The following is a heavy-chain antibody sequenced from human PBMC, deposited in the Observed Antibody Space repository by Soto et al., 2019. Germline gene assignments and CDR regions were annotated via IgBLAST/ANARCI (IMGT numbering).Heavy chain of an antibody. CDR3: ATDLDYYDSSGYRD. CDR2: FDPEDGET. D-gene: IGHD3-22*01. CDR1: GYTLTELS. Sequence: QVQLVQSGAEVKKPGASVKVSCKVSGYTLTELSMHWVRQAPGKGLEWMGGFDPEDGETIYAQKFQGRVTMTEETSTDTAYMELSSLRSEDTAVYYCATDLDYYDSSGYRDWGQGTLVTVSS. J-gene: IGHJ4*02. V-gene: IGHV1-24*01.